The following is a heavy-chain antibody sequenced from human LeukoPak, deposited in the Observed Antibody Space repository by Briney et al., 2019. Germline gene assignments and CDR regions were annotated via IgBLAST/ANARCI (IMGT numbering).Heavy chain of an antibody. Sequence: GGSLRLSCAASGFTFSSYAMNWVRQAPGKGLEWVSSISGSSSYIHYADSVKGRFTISRDNAKNSLFLQMTSLRAEDTAVYYCARERAAGISCDYFDYWGQGALVTVSS. V-gene: IGHV3-21*01. CDR3: ARERAAGISCDYFDY. CDR1: GFTFSSYA. D-gene: IGHD2-21*01. CDR2: ISGSSSYI. J-gene: IGHJ4*02.